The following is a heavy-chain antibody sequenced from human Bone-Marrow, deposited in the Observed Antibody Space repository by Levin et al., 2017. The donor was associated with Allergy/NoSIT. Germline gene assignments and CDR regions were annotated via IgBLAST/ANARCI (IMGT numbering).Heavy chain of an antibody. V-gene: IGHV3-23*01. CDR3: AKGVITTSSRRGLDV. CDR1: GFTFSTYA. J-gene: IGHJ6*02. CDR2: ISGNGDAT. D-gene: IGHD3-22*01. Sequence: LSLTCAASGFTFSTYAMAWVRQAPGKGLEWVSSISGNGDATNNADSVQGRFTISRDNSRDTLYLQMNSLTAEDTAVYHCAKGVITTSSRRGLDVWGQGTTVTVSS.